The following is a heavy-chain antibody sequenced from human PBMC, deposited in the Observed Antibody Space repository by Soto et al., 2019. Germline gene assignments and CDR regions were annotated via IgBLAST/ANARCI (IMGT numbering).Heavy chain of an antibody. Sequence: QVQLVESGGGVVQPGRSLRLSCAASGFTFSSYGMHWVRQAPGKGLEWVAVIWYDGSNKYYADSVKGRFTISRDNSKNTLYLQMNSLRAEDTAVYYCARAIQQTGEGGMDVWGQGTTVTVSS. D-gene: IGHD2-21*01. CDR2: IWYDGSNK. CDR1: GFTFSSYG. CDR3: ARAIQQTGEGGMDV. J-gene: IGHJ6*02. V-gene: IGHV3-33*01.